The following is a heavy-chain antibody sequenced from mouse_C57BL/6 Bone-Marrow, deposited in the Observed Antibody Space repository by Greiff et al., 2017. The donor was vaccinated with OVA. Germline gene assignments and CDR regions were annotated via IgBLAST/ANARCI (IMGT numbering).Heavy chain of an antibody. CDR2: IHPNSGST. V-gene: IGHV1-64*01. J-gene: IGHJ2*01. CDR1: GYTFTSYW. Sequence: QVQLQQPGAELVKPGASVKLSCKASGYTFTSYWMHWVKQRPGQGLEWIGMIHPNSGSTNYNEKFKSKATLTVDKSSSTAYMQLSSLTSEDSAVYYCARFGYYGSSFLYFDCWGQGTTLTVSS. CDR3: ARFGYYGSSFLYFDC. D-gene: IGHD1-1*01.